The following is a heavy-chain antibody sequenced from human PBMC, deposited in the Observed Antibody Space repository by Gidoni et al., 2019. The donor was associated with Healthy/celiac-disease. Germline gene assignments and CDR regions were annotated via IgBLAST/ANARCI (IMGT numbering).Heavy chain of an antibody. CDR1: GFSLSTSGMC. J-gene: IGHJ5*02. D-gene: IGHD3-16*01. CDR2: IDWDDDK. V-gene: IGHV2-70*15. Sequence: QVTLRESGPALVKPTQTLTLTCTFSGFSLSTSGMCVSWIRQPPGKALEWLARIDWDDDKYYSTSLKTRLTISKDTSKNQVVLTMTNMDPVDTATYYCARIRTGGDWFDPWGQGTLVTVSS. CDR3: ARIRTGGDWFDP.